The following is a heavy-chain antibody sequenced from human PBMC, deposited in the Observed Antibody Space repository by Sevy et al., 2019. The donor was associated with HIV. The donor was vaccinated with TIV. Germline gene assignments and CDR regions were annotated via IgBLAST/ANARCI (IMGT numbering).Heavy chain of an antibody. CDR3: ARDRDGSGSSGGYGMDV. CDR1: GITFSYYS. D-gene: IGHD3-10*01. V-gene: IGHV3-21*01. CDR2: ISSSSSNI. J-gene: IGHJ6*02. Sequence: GGSLRLSCVGSGITFSYYSMNWVRQAPGKGLEWVSSISSSSSNIYYADSVKGQFTISRDNAKKSLYLQMNSLRAEDTAVYYCARDRDGSGSSGGYGMDVWGQGTTVTVSS.